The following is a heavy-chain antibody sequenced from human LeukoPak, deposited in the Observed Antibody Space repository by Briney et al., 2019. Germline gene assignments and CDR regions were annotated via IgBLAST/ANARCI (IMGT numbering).Heavy chain of an antibody. CDR3: ARGEYYYGSGSYYNDYYYYYMDV. CDR1: GGSVTDYY. CDR2: IYYSGST. V-gene: IGHV4-59*02. Sequence: SETLSLTCTVSGGSVTDYYWSWIRQPPGKGLEWIGYIYYSGSTNYNPSLKSRVTISVDTSKNQFSLKLRSVTAADTAVYYCARGEYYYGSGSYYNDYYYYYMDVWGKGTTVTISS. D-gene: IGHD3-10*01. J-gene: IGHJ6*03.